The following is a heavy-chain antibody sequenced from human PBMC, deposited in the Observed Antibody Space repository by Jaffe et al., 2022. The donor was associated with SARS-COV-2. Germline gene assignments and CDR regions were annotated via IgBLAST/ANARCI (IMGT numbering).Heavy chain of an antibody. CDR1: GFNFTVSW. Sequence: EEQLVESGGGLVQPGGSLRLSCAASGFNFTVSWMNWVRQAPGKGLEWVAGIVPGGGEQYYLDSVEGRFTIYRDNAKNSLYLQMSSLEGDDTAVYYCARDRAYKRFDVWGQGTSVIVSS. D-gene: IGHD1-1*01. CDR3: ARDRAYKRFDV. V-gene: IGHV3-7*01. CDR2: IVPGGGEQ. J-gene: IGHJ5*02.